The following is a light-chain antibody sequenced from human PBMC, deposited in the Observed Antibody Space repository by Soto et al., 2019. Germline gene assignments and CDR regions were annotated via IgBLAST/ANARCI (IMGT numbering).Light chain of an antibody. CDR1: RSDVGGYNY. CDR3: SSYAGSNNYV. CDR2: EVN. Sequence: QSALTQPPSASGSPGQSVPISCTGTRSDVGGYNYVSWYQQHPGKAPKLMIYEVNQRPSGVPDRFSGSKSGNTASLTVSGLQSEDEADYYCSSYAGSNNYVFGTGTKLTVL. V-gene: IGLV2-8*01. J-gene: IGLJ1*01.